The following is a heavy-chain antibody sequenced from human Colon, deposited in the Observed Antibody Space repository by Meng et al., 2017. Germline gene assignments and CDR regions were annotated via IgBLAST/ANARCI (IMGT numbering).Heavy chain of an antibody. Sequence: SETLSLTCAVYGGSFSGYYWSWIRQPPGKGLEWIGEINHSGSTNYNPSLKSRVTISVDTSKNQFSLKLSSVTAADTAVYYCARRRWYSSGEIWGQGPLVPSPQ. CDR2: INHSGST. CDR3: ARRRWYSSGEI. J-gene: IGHJ3*02. D-gene: IGHD6-19*01. CDR1: GGSFSGYY. V-gene: IGHV4-34*01.